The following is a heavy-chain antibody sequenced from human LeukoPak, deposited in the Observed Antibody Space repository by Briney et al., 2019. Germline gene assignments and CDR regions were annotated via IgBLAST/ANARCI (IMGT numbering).Heavy chain of an antibody. J-gene: IGHJ5*02. D-gene: IGHD6-13*01. CDR2: IHYSGST. V-gene: IGHV4-39*01. CDR1: GGSISSSSHY. CDR3: ASWYSSSWQYWFDP. Sequence: SETLSLTCTVSGGSISSSSHYWGWIRQPPGKGLEWFGSIHYSGSTYYNPSLKSRGTISVDTSKNQFSLKLSSVTAADTAVYYCASWYSSSWQYWFDPWGQGTLVTVSS.